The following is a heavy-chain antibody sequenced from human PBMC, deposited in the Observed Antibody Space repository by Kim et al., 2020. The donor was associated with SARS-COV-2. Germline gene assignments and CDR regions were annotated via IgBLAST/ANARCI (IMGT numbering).Heavy chain of an antibody. CDR3: ARVRTVVQLWGRDEKDYYYYGMDV. D-gene: IGHD5-18*01. J-gene: IGHJ6*02. CDR1: GYTFTIYY. V-gene: IGHV1-46*01. CDR2: INPSGGST. Sequence: ASVKVSCKASGYTFTIYYMHWVRQAPGQGLEWMGIINPSGGSTSYAQKFQGRVTMTRDTSTSTVYMELSSLRSEDTAVYYCARVRTVVQLWGRDEKDYYYYGMDVWSQGTTVTVSS.